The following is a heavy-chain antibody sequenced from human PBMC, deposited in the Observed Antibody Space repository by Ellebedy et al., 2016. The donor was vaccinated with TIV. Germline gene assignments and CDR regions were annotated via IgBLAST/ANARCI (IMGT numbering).Heavy chain of an antibody. J-gene: IGHJ4*02. D-gene: IGHD2-15*01. Sequence: GESLKISCVASGFTFNTYSMSWVRQAPGKGLEWVSALSGPSITKLYTDSVKGRFTVSRDNSKSTLYLEMSSLRIEDTAMYYCVECRLGSCQYSSFESWGQGVLVTVSS. CDR3: VECRLGSCQYSSFES. CDR2: LSGPSITK. V-gene: IGHV3-23*01. CDR1: GFTFNTYS.